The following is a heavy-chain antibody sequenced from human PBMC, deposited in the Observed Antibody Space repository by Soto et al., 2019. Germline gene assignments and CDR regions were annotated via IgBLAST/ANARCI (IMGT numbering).Heavy chain of an antibody. CDR1: GGSISSGGYY. V-gene: IGHV4-31*03. CDR2: ISYSGST. J-gene: IGHJ6*02. CDR3: ARDPSIAYFYGMDV. D-gene: IGHD6-13*01. Sequence: QVQLQESGPGLVKPSQTLSLPCSVSGGSISSGGYYWNWIRQHPGKGLEWIGYISYSGSTHYNPSLKSRVTISVATSKNQFSLKLNSVTAADTAVYYCARDPSIAYFYGMDVWGQGTTVTVSS.